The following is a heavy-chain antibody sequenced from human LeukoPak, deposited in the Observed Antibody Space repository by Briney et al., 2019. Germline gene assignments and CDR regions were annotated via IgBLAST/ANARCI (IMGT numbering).Heavy chain of an antibody. CDR1: GFTLSSNA. J-gene: IGHJ6*02. D-gene: IGHD6-13*01. V-gene: IGHV3-23*01. CDR3: AIRKQQVVPPRAYPCYYGMDV. CDR2: ISGSGGST. Sequence: SGGSLRLSCAASGFTLSSNAMNWVRQAPGKGLEWVSGISGSGGSTYYADSVKGRFTIPRDKSKNTLYLLMISLRAEDTAVYYCAIRKQQVVPPRAYPCYYGMDVWGQGTTVTVSS.